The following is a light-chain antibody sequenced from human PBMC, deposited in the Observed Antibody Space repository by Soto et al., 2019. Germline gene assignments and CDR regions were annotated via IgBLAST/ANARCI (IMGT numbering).Light chain of an antibody. V-gene: IGKV1-17*03. CDR3: LQHDSFPPT. J-gene: IGKJ5*01. CDR2: AAS. CDR1: QDIGNH. Sequence: DIQMTQSPSAMSASVGDRVTISCRASQDIGNHLAWFQQKPGKVPQRLIYAASSLQTGVPSRFSGSGSGTDFTLTINSLQPEDFATYYCLQHDSFPPTFGQGPRLEI.